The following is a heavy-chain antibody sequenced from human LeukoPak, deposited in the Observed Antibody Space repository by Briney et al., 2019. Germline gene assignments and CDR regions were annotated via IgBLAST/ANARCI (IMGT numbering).Heavy chain of an antibody. D-gene: IGHD3-10*01. CDR2: IIPIFGTA. CDR3: ARFSPGAFGNWFDP. J-gene: IGHJ5*02. V-gene: IGHV1-69*05. Sequence: ASVKVSCKASGGTFSSYAISWVQQAPGQGLEWMGGIIPIFGTANYAQKFQGRVTITTDESTSTAYMELSSLRSEDTAVYYCARFSPGAFGNWFDPWGQGNLVTVSS. CDR1: GGTFSSYA.